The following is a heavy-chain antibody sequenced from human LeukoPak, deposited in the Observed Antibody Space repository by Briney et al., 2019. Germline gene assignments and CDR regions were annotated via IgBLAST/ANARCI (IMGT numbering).Heavy chain of an antibody. Sequence: GGSLRLSCAASGFTFSSYWMHWVRQAPGKGLGWVSRINSDGSSTSYAESVKGRFTLSRDNAKNTLYLQMNSLRAEDTAVYYCARGKYYGMDVWGQGTTVSVS. J-gene: IGHJ6*01. CDR3: ARGKYYGMDV. CDR2: INSDGSST. V-gene: IGHV3-74*01. D-gene: IGHD3-10*01. CDR1: GFTFSSYW.